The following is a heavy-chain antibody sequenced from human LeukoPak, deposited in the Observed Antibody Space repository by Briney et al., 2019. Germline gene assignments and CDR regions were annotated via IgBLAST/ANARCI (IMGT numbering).Heavy chain of an antibody. D-gene: IGHD2-15*01. CDR3: ARHSTDSVGGGWLDP. Sequence: PSETLSLTCTVSGGSINGYWSWILQPPGKGLEWIAYIHYTGTTNLNPSLKSRVTMSVDTSNNRVSLTLNSVTAADTAVYYCARHSTDSVGGGWLDPWGQGTLVTVSS. CDR1: GGSINGY. V-gene: IGHV4-59*08. CDR2: IHYTGTT. J-gene: IGHJ5*02.